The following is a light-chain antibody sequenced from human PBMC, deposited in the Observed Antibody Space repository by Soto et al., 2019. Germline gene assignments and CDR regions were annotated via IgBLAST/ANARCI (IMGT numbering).Light chain of an antibody. CDR2: EVS. J-gene: IGLJ3*02. CDR1: SSDVGGYNY. V-gene: IGLV2-14*01. CDR3: ISYTSSSTWV. Sequence: QSALTQPASVSGSPGQSITISCTGTSSDVGGYNYVSWYQHHPVKAPKLIIYEVSNRPSGVSDRFSGSRSGNTASLTISGLQAEDEYDYYCISYTSSSTWVFGGGTKLTVL.